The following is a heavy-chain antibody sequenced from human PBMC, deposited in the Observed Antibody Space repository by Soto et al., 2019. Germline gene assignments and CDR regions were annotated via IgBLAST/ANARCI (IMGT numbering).Heavy chain of an antibody. CDR3: ARVGCSASCFSDWFDP. Sequence: PGGSLRLSCAASGFTFSDYYMHWIRQAPGKGLEWVSYISGSGDTIHYADSVQGRFTISRDNAKSSLYLQMSSLRAEDTAVYYCARVGCSASCFSDWFDPWGQRTLVTSPQ. J-gene: IGHJ5*02. D-gene: IGHD2-2*01. CDR2: ISGSGDTI. CDR1: GFTFSDYY. V-gene: IGHV3-11*01.